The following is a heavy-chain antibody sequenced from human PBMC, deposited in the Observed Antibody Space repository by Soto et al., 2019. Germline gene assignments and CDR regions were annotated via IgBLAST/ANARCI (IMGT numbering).Heavy chain of an antibody. CDR1: GFTFSNYG. J-gene: IGHJ5*01. V-gene: IGHV3-30*18. Sequence: QVQLVESGGGVVQPGRSLRLSCAASGFTFSNYGMHWVRQAPGKGLEWVAGISYDGSHKYYADSVKGRFTISRDNSKKILSLHMNSLRGDDTAVYYCAKGPRIAVAGLGDSWGQGTLVSVSS. CDR3: AKGPRIAVAGLGDS. D-gene: IGHD6-19*01. CDR2: ISYDGSHK.